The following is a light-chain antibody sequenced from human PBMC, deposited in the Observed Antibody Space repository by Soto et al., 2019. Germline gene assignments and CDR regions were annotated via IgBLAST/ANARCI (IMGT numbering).Light chain of an antibody. V-gene: IGLV2-23*01. Sequence: QTALTPPASVFGVPGQSITISVTGTSSDVGSYNLVSWFQQYPGKVPKLMIYEGSKRPSGVSNRFSGSKSGNTASLTISGLQAEDEADYYCCSYVGSFYVFGTGTKLTVL. CDR2: EGS. CDR3: CSYVGSFYV. CDR1: SSDVGSYNL. J-gene: IGLJ1*01.